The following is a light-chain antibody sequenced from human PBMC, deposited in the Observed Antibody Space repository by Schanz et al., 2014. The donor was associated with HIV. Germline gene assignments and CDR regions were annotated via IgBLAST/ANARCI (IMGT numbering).Light chain of an antibody. CDR1: SGNIADSC. Sequence: NFLLTQPHSVSESPGKTATISCTRSSGNIADSCVQWSQQRPGSAPTSVLYGESQRPSGVPDRFSGSIDRSSNSASLTISGLETEDEADYYCQSSDASNPVVFGGGTKLTVL. V-gene: IGLV6-57*04. CDR2: GES. CDR3: QSSDASNPVV. J-gene: IGLJ2*01.